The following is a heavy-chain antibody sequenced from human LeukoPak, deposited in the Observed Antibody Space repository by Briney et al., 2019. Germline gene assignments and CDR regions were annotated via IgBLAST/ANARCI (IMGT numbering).Heavy chain of an antibody. D-gene: IGHD2-2*01. V-gene: IGHV3-23*01. J-gene: IGHJ4*02. CDR2: LTDSGGST. CDR3: AKDGEWRPAAD. CDR1: GFTFSSCA. Sequence: GGSLRLSCAASGFTFSSCAMSWVRQALGKGLEWVSSLTDSGGSTYYADSVRGRFTISRDNSKNTLYLQMNSLRAEDTAVYYCAKDGEWRPAADWGQGTLVTVPS.